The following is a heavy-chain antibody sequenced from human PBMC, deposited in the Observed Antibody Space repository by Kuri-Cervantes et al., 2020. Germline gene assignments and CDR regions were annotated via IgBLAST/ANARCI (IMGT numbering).Heavy chain of an antibody. Sequence: LRPSCTVSGGSISSVGYYWSWIRQHPGKGLEWIGYIYYSGSTYYNPSLKCRVTISVDTSKNQFCLKLSSVTAADTAVYYCASSPYDSSGYIGYWGQGTLVTVSS. D-gene: IGHD3-22*01. CDR1: GGSISSVGYY. V-gene: IGHV4-31*03. CDR3: ASSPYDSSGYIGY. CDR2: IYYSGST. J-gene: IGHJ4*02.